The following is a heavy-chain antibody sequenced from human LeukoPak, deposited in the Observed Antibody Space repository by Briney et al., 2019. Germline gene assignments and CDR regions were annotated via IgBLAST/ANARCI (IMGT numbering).Heavy chain of an antibody. CDR3: AKKGYSNGWRDSYYFDC. CDR2: IRSDGSNK. J-gene: IGHJ4*02. CDR1: GFTFSSYG. D-gene: IGHD6-19*01. V-gene: IGHV3-30*02. Sequence: GGSLRLSCAASGFTFSSYGMHWVRQAPGKGLEWVAFIRSDGSNKYYADSVKGRFTISRDNSKLYLQMNSLRAEDTAVYYCAKKGYSNGWRDSYYFDCWGQGTLVTVSA.